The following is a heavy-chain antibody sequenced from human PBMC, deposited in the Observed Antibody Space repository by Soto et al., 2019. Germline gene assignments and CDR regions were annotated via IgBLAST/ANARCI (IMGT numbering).Heavy chain of an antibody. CDR1: GFTFSSYW. CDR2: IKQDGSEE. CDR3: ARIASSGRGWDV. D-gene: IGHD3-10*01. V-gene: IGHV3-7*01. J-gene: IGHJ6*02. Sequence: EVQLVESGGGLVQPGGSLRLSCVDSGFTFSSYWMSWVRQAPVKGLEWVGNIKQDGSEENYVDSVKGRFTISRDNAKNSMYLQMNSLRGEDTAVYYCARIASSGRGWDVWGQGTTVVVSS.